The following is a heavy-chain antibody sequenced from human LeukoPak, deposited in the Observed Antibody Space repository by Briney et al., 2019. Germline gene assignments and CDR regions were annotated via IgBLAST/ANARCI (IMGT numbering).Heavy chain of an antibody. Sequence: PGGSLRLSCAASGFTFSTFAMSWVRQAPGKGLEWVLGISDSGGNTYYADSVKGRFTISRDNSKNTLYLLMDSLRAEDTAVYYCARYYGLNWFDRWGQGTLVTVSS. CDR3: ARYYGLNWFDR. D-gene: IGHD3-3*01. V-gene: IGHV3-23*01. J-gene: IGHJ5*02. CDR1: GFTFSTFA. CDR2: ISDSGGNT.